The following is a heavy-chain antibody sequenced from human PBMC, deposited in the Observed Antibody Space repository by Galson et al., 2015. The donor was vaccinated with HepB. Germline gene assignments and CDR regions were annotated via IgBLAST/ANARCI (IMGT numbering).Heavy chain of an antibody. CDR2: INHSGST. CDR1: GGSFSGYY. Sequence: ETLSLTCAVYGGSFSGYYWSWIRQPPGKGLEWIGEINHSGSTNYNPSLKSRVTISVDTSKNQFSLKLSSVTAADTAVYYCARAIRYYDFWSGYYTSRPSDCCNPFYFDYWGQGTLVTVSS. V-gene: IGHV4-34*01. D-gene: IGHD3-3*01. CDR3: ARAIRYYDFWSGYYTSRPSDCCNPFYFDY. J-gene: IGHJ4*02.